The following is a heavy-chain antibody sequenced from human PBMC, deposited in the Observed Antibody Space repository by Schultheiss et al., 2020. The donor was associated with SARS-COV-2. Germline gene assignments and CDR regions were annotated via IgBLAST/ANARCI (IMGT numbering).Heavy chain of an antibody. CDR3: AREGRVEDYRLRYYYYYGMDV. D-gene: IGHD4-11*01. Sequence: SETLSLTCNVSGDSITSGGYYWSWIRQFPGKGLEWIAFIYHSGTTFYNPSLESRVALSVDTTKNQFSLKLSSVTAADTAVYYCAREGRVEDYRLRYYYYYGMDVWGQGTTVTVSS. V-gene: IGHV4-31*02. CDR2: IYHSGTT. CDR1: GDSITSGGYY. J-gene: IGHJ6*02.